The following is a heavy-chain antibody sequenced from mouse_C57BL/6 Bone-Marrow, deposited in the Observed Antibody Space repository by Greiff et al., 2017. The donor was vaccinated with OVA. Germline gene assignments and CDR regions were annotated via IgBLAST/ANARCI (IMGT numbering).Heavy chain of an antibody. CDR1: GFTFSDYY. D-gene: IGHD1-1*01. V-gene: IGHV5-12*01. Sequence: EVKLMESGGGLVQPGGSLKLSCAASGFTFSDYYMYWVRQTPEKRLEWVAYISNGGGSTYYPDTVKGRFTISRDNAKNTLYLQMSRLKSEDTAMYYCARPHYYGSSYYFDYWGQGTTLTVPS. CDR3: ARPHYYGSSYYFDY. CDR2: ISNGGGST. J-gene: IGHJ2*01.